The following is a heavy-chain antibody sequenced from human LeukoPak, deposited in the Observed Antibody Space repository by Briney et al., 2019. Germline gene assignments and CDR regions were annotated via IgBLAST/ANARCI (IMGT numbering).Heavy chain of an antibody. J-gene: IGHJ5*02. D-gene: IGHD6-13*01. CDR1: GFTFSSYA. CDR2: ISGSGGST. CDR3: AKGDSSSWPYNWFDP. V-gene: IGHV3-23*01. Sequence: QPGGSLRLSCAASGFTFSSYAMSWVRQAPGKGLERVSAISGSGGSTYYADSVKGHFTISRDNSKNTLYLQMNGLRAEDTAVYYCAKGDSSSWPYNWFDPWGQGTLVTVSS.